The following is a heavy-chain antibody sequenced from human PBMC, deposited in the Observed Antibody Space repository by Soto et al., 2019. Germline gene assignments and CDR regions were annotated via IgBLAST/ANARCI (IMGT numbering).Heavy chain of an antibody. V-gene: IGHV6-1*01. CDR3: VRLIGNSWLDS. J-gene: IGHJ5*01. CDR1: GDSVSTNSAT. Sequence: QVQLQQSGPGLVKPSQTLSLTCAISGDSVSTNSATWDWIRQSPSRGLEWLGRTYYRSKWYNDYAVSVQGRITINADTSNTHLSLQQNSVTPVDTAVYYCVRLIGNSWLDSWGQGTLVTVSS. D-gene: IGHD2-8*01. CDR2: TYYRSKWYN.